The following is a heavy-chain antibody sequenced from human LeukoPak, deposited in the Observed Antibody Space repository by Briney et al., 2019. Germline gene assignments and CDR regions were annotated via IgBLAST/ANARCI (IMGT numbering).Heavy chain of an antibody. D-gene: IGHD6-19*01. CDR3: ARDQPPRYSSGWYGPIDY. CDR1: GFTFSSYS. CDR2: ISSSSSYI. J-gene: IGHJ4*02. Sequence: GGSLRLSCAASGFTFSSYSMSGVGQAPGKGLEWVSSISSSSSYIYYADSVKGRFTISRDNAKNSLYLQMNSLRAEDTAVYYCARDQPPRYSSGWYGPIDYWGQGTLVTVSS. V-gene: IGHV3-21*01.